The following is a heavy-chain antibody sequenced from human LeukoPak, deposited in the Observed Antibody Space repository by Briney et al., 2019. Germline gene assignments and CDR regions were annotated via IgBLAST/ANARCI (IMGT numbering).Heavy chain of an antibody. J-gene: IGHJ4*02. D-gene: IGHD3-10*01. CDR3: TRVPWFGELLSDY. V-gene: IGHV3-49*04. CDR2: IRSKAYGGTT. CDR1: GFTFGDYA. Sequence: GRSLRLSCTASGFTFGDYAMSWVRQAPGKGLEWVGFIRSKAYGGTTEYAASVKGRFTTSRDDSKSIAYLQMNSLKTEDTAVYYCTRVPWFGELLSDYWGQGTLVTVSS.